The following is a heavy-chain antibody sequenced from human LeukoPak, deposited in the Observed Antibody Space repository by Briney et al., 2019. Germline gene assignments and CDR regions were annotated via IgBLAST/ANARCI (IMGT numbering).Heavy chain of an antibody. CDR2: ISSAGTTK. D-gene: IGHD6-13*01. CDR1: GFTFSSYE. J-gene: IGHJ5*02. V-gene: IGHV3-48*03. CDR3: ARVRGSTFVVSWFDP. Sequence: PGGSLRLSCAASGFTFSSYEMNWVRQAPGKGLEWISYISSAGTTKIYADSVKGRFTISRDNSKNTLYLQMSSLRVDDTAIYYCARVRGSTFVVSWFDPWGQGTLVTVSS.